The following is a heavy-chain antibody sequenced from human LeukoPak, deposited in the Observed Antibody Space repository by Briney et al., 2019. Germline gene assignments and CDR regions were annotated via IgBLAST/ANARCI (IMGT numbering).Heavy chain of an antibody. Sequence: SVKVSCKAAGYSFITYGISWVRQAPGQGLEWMGGIIPIFGTANYAQKFQGRVTITADESTSTAYMELSSLRSEDTAVYYCARVGYSSSSVDYWGQGTLVTVSS. J-gene: IGHJ4*02. CDR3: ARVGYSSSSVDY. CDR1: GYSFITYG. V-gene: IGHV1-69*13. CDR2: IIPIFGTA. D-gene: IGHD6-6*01.